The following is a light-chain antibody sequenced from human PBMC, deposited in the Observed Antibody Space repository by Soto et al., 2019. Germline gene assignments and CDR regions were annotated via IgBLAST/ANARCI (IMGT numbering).Light chain of an antibody. CDR1: QRVSSN. J-gene: IGKJ1*01. Sequence: EIVMTQSPVTLSLSAGERSTLSCRASQRVSSNLAWYQQKPGQAPRLLIYGASTRATGIPARFSGSGSGTEFTLTISSLQSEDFAVYYCQQYNNWPPWPFGQGTKAHIK. CDR3: QQYNNWPPWP. V-gene: IGKV3-15*01. CDR2: GAS.